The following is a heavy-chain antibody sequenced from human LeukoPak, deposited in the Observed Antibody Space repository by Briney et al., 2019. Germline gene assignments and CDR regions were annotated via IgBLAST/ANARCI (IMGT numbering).Heavy chain of an antibody. CDR2: ISYSGTT. Sequence: SETLSLTCTVSGGSISSDYWSWVRQPPGKGLEWIGYISYSGTTNYNPSLKSRVTFSLDTSKNQFSLRLNSVTAADTAVYYCARALTFGGVIVYWGQGTLVTVSS. D-gene: IGHD3-16*02. CDR3: ARALTFGGVIVY. CDR1: GGSISSDY. V-gene: IGHV4-59*12. J-gene: IGHJ4*02.